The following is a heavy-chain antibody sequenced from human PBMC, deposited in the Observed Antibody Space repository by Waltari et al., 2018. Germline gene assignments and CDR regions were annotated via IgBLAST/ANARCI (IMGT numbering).Heavy chain of an antibody. CDR3: VRAILGDFWYFDL. Sequence: QVQLVESGGRVVQPGGSLRLSCAASGFAFRNHAMHWVRQVPGKGLEWVAVISFDGINNYYADSVKGRFTISRDNSKNTLYLQMNSLRVEDTAVFYCVRAILGDFWYFDLWGHGTLVTVSS. V-gene: IGHV3-30-3*01. D-gene: IGHD3-3*01. CDR2: ISFDGINN. J-gene: IGHJ2*01. CDR1: GFAFRNHA.